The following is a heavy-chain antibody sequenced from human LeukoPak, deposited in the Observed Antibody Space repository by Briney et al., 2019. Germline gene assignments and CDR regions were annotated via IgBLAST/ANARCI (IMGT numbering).Heavy chain of an antibody. CDR3: ARGEGNSGSATDR. J-gene: IGHJ5*02. Sequence: PSETLSLTCTVSGGSISSYYWSWIRQPPGKGLEWIGYIYYSGTTNYNPSLKSRVTISVDTSKNQFSLKLSSVAAADTAVYYCARGEGNSGSATDRWGQGTLVTVSS. CDR1: GGSISSYY. CDR2: IYYSGTT. D-gene: IGHD5-12*01. V-gene: IGHV4-59*12.